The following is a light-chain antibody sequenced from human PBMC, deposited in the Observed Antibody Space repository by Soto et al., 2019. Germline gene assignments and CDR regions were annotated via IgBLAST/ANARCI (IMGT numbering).Light chain of an antibody. CDR2: GAS. CDR1: QSVRNN. Sequence: EIVMAQSPATLSVSPGEGATLSCRASQSVRNNLAWYQQKPGQAPRLLIYGASTRATAIPARFSGSGSGTEFTLTISSLQSEDFAVYYCQQYNNWPVTFGQGTKVDIK. J-gene: IGKJ1*01. CDR3: QQYNNWPVT. V-gene: IGKV3-15*01.